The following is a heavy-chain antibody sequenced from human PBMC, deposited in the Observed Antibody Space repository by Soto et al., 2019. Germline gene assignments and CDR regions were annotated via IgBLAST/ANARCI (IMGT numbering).Heavy chain of an antibody. Sequence: PSETLSLTCTVSGGSISSFYWSWIRQPPGKGLEWIGYIYYSGSTNYNPSLMSRVTISVDTSKNQFSLKLSSVTAADTAVYYCARGGVDYYDSSGYYFSPYYFDYWGQGTLVTVSS. CDR1: GGSISSFY. CDR2: IYYSGST. J-gene: IGHJ4*02. CDR3: ARGGVDYYDSSGYYFSPYYFDY. D-gene: IGHD3-22*01. V-gene: IGHV4-59*12.